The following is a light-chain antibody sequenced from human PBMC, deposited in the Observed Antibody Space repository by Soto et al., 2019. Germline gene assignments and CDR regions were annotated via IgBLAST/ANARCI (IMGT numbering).Light chain of an antibody. CDR3: QQYSNGPHWT. CDR2: GAS. J-gene: IGKJ1*01. V-gene: IGKV3-15*01. Sequence: EIVMTQSPATLSVSPGERATLSCRASQSVSSYLAWYQQKPGQAPRLLVYGASTRATGIPGRFSGSGSGTEFTLTISSLQSEDFADYSCQQYSNGPHWTFGQGTKVEIK. CDR1: QSVSSY.